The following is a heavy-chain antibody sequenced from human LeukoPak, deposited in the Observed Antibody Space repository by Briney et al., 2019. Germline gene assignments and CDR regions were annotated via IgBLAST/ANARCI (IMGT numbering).Heavy chain of an antibody. D-gene: IGHD3-9*01. Sequence: PGGSLRLSCAASGFTFGSYAMHWVRQAPGKGLEWVAVISYDGSNKYYADSVKGRFTISRDNSKNTLYLQMNSLRAEDTAVYYCARELRLRYFDWLSPLDYWGQGTLVTVPS. CDR3: ARELRLRYFDWLSPLDY. J-gene: IGHJ4*02. V-gene: IGHV3-30-3*01. CDR2: ISYDGSNK. CDR1: GFTFGSYA.